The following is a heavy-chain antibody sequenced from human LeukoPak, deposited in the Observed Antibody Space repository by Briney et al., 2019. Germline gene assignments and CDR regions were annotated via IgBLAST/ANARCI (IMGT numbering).Heavy chain of an antibody. J-gene: IGHJ4*02. CDR3: ARSASAQYQLLSFDY. D-gene: IGHD2-2*01. Sequence: ASVKVSCKASGGTFSSYAISWVRQAPGQGLEWMGRIIPILGIANYAQKFQGRVTITADKSTSTAYMELSSLRSGDTAVYYCARSASAQYQLLSFDYWGQGTLVTVSS. CDR1: GGTFSSYA. CDR2: IIPILGIA. V-gene: IGHV1-69*04.